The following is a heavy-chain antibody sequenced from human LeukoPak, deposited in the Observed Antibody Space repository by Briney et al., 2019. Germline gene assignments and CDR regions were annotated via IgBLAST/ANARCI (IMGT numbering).Heavy chain of an antibody. V-gene: IGHV1-69*13. Sequence: ASVKVSCKASGGTFSSYAISWVRQAPGQGLEWMGGIIPIFGTANYAQKFQGRVTITADESTSTAYMELSSLRSEDTAVYYCARGKATTVPCFDYWGQGTLVTVSS. D-gene: IGHD4-17*01. J-gene: IGHJ4*02. CDR1: GGTFSSYA. CDR2: IIPIFGTA. CDR3: ARGKATTVPCFDY.